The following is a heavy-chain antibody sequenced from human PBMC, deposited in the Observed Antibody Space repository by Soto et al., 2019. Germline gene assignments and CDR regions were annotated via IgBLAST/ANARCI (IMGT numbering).Heavy chain of an antibody. CDR1: GFTFSSYG. CDR3: ATPGPYSSSHFDY. J-gene: IGHJ4*02. Sequence: PGGSLRLSCAASGFTFSSYGMHWVRQAPGKGLEWVAVISYDGSNKYYADSVKGRFTISRDNSKNTLYLQMNSLGAEDTAVYYCATPGPYSSSHFDYWGQGTLVTVSS. V-gene: IGHV3-30*03. CDR2: ISYDGSNK. D-gene: IGHD6-13*01.